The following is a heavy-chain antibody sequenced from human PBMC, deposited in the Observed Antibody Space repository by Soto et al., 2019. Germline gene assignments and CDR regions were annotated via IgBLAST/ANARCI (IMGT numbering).Heavy chain of an antibody. J-gene: IGHJ6*02. Sequence: GASEKVSCKVSGYTLTELSMHWVRQAPGKGLEWMGGFDPEDGETIYAQKFQGRVTMTEDTSTDTAYMELSSLRSEDTAVYYCATNKYYFDSSGNYRFGGLYGMDVWGQGTTVTVSS. D-gene: IGHD3-22*01. CDR1: GYTLTELS. V-gene: IGHV1-24*01. CDR3: ATNKYYFDSSGNYRFGGLYGMDV. CDR2: FDPEDGET.